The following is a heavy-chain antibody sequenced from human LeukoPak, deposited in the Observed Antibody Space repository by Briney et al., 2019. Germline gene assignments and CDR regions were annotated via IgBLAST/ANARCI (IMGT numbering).Heavy chain of an antibody. CDR1: GFTFDDYG. V-gene: IGHV3-20*04. J-gene: IGHJ4*02. D-gene: IGHD3-10*01. Sequence: GGSLRLSCAASGFTFDDYGMSWVRQAPGKGLEWVSGINWNGGSTGYADSVKGRFTISRDNAKNSLYLQMNSLRAEDTAVYYCASGLWFGEETDYWGQGTLVTVSS. CDR2: INWNGGST. CDR3: ASGLWFGEETDY.